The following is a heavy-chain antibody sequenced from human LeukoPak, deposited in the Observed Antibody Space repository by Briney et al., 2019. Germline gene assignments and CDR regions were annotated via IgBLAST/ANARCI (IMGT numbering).Heavy chain of an antibody. Sequence: GGSLRLSCAASGFTFSGYWMHWVRQAPGKGLVWVSRIDSDGSRTTYAHSVKGRFTISRDNAKNTLYLQMNSPRAEDTAVYYCARTYGGFDYWGQGTLVTVSS. CDR1: GFTFSGYW. CDR2: IDSDGSRT. D-gene: IGHD4-23*01. V-gene: IGHV3-74*01. CDR3: ARTYGGFDY. J-gene: IGHJ4*02.